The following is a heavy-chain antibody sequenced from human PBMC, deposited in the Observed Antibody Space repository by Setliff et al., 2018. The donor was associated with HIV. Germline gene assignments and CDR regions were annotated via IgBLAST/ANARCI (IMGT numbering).Heavy chain of an antibody. J-gene: IGHJ6*03. D-gene: IGHD5-12*01. CDR3: ARQGEMATMASHYYYMDV. Sequence: GESLKISCKGSGYSFNNYWIGWVRQMSGKGLEWMGIIYPGDSDTTYSPSFQGQVNISADKSISTAYLQWSSLKASDTAMYYCARQGEMATMASHYYYMDVWGKGTTVTVS. CDR1: GYSFNNYW. V-gene: IGHV5-51*01. CDR2: IYPGDSDT.